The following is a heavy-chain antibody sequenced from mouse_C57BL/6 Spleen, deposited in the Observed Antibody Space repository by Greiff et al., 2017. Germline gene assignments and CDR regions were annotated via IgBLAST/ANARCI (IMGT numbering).Heavy chain of an antibody. J-gene: IGHJ2*01. CDR2: IHPTSGST. Sequence: VQLQQPGAELVKPGASVKLSCKASGYTFTSYWMHWVKQRPGQGLEWIGMIHPTSGSTNYNEKFKSKATLTVDKSSSTAYMQLSSLTSEDSAVYYCGARGAYFDYWGQGTTLTVSS. CDR1: GYTFTSYW. V-gene: IGHV1-64*01. CDR3: GARGAYFDY.